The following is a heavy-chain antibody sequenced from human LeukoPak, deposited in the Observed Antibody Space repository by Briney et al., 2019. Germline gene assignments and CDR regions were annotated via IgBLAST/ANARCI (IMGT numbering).Heavy chain of an antibody. J-gene: IGHJ4*02. D-gene: IGHD4-17*01. CDR2: ITGSGGST. V-gene: IGHV3-23*01. CDR1: GFTISSYV. Sequence: GGSLRLSCAASGFTISSYVMSWVRQAPGKGLEWVSAITGSGGSTYYADSVKGRFTISRDNAKNSLYLQMNSLRAEDTAVYYCAREVWRTTVTIGEYWGQGTLVTVSS. CDR3: AREVWRTTVTIGEY.